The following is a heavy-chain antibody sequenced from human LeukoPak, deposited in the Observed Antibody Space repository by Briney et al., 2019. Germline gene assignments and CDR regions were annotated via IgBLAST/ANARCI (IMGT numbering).Heavy chain of an antibody. J-gene: IGHJ6*03. V-gene: IGHV4-4*09. Sequence: ETSETLSLTCTVSGGSISTYYWSWIRQSPVKGLEWIGYIYPSGSAFYNPSFESRVTISLDTSENQFSLKVSSVTAADTAVYYCARRNHYFYYMDVWGKGTTVTVSS. CDR3: ARRNHYFYYMDV. CDR1: GGSISTYY. CDR2: IYPSGSA.